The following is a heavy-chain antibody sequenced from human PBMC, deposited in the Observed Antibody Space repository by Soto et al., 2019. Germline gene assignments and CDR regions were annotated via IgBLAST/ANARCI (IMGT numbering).Heavy chain of an antibody. CDR3: AKGPPLDY. V-gene: IGHV3-30*18. Sequence: GGSLRLSCAASGFTFSYYSMHWVRQAPGKGLEWVAVISYDGSNKYYADSVKGRFIISRDNSKNRLYLQMNSLRAEDTAVYYCAKGPPLDYWGQGTLVTVSS. CDR2: ISYDGSNK. CDR1: GFTFSYYS. J-gene: IGHJ4*02.